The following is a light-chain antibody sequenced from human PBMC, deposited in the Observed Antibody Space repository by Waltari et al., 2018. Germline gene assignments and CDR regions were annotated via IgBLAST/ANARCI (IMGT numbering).Light chain of an antibody. CDR3: QSYDSSLSGSV. V-gene: IGLV1-40*01. J-gene: IGLJ2*01. CDR1: SSNIGAGYD. Sequence: QSVLTQPPSVSGAPGQRVTISCTGSSSNIGAGYDVHWYQQLPGTAPKLLIYEKNNRPSGVPDRLSGSKSGTSGSLAITGLQAEDEADYYCQSYDSSLSGSVFGGGTKLTVL. CDR2: EKN.